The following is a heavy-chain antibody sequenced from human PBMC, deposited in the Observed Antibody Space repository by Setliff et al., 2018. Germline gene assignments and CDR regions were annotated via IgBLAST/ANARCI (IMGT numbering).Heavy chain of an antibody. V-gene: IGHV1-18*01. D-gene: IGHD2-2*01. Sequence: ASVKVSCKASGYTFTSYGFSWVRQAPGQGLEWMGWISVYNGKTKYAQKFQGRVTMTTDTSTRTAYMEVTSLRSDDTAVYYCARGQPHPYCSSTSCYYDYWGQGTLVTVSS. CDR2: ISVYNGKT. CDR3: ARGQPHPYCSSTSCYYDY. J-gene: IGHJ4*02. CDR1: GYTFTSYG.